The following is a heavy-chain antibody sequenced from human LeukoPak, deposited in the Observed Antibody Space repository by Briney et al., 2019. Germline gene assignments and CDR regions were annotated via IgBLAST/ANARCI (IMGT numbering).Heavy chain of an antibody. V-gene: IGHV3-21*01. D-gene: IGHD6-19*01. CDR3: ARDPRYSSGWYRGGNWFDP. CDR2: ISSSSSYI. CDR1: RFTFSSYS. J-gene: IGHJ5*02. Sequence: GGSLRLSCAASRFTFSSYSMNWVRPAPGKGLEWVSSISSSSSYIYYADSVKGRFTISRDNAKNSLYLQMNSLRAEDTAVYYCARDPRYSSGWYRGGNWFDPWGQGTLVTVSS.